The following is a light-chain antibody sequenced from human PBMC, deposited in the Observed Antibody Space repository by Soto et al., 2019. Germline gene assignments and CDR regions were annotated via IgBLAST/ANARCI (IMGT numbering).Light chain of an antibody. CDR1: ESVSTS. V-gene: IGKV3-15*01. CDR2: GAS. CDR3: QQYRRWPPT. Sequence: EIVLTQSPGTLSLSPGERATLSCGASESVSTSLAWYQQKPGQAPRLLIYGASTRATGIPARFSGGGSGTDFTLTISSLQSEDFAVYYCQQYRRWPPTFGQGTKVDIK. J-gene: IGKJ1*01.